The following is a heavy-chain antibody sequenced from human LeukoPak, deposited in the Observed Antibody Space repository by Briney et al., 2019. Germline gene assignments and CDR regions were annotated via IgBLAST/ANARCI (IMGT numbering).Heavy chain of an antibody. CDR1: GGSISGYY. J-gene: IGHJ4*02. Sequence: SETLSLTCTVSGGSISGYYWSWIRQPAGKELEWIGRISASGSTNYNPSLASRVTMSVDTSKNQFSLKLTSVTAADPAVYYCARDRQWLVDYWGQGALVTVSS. CDR3: ARDRQWLVDY. V-gene: IGHV4-4*07. CDR2: ISASGST. D-gene: IGHD6-19*01.